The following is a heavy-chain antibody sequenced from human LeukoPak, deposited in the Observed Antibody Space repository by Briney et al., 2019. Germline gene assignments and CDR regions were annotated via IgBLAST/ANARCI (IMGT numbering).Heavy chain of an antibody. CDR1: GFTFSSYA. Sequence: GGSLRLSCAASGFTFSSYAMSWVRQAPGKGLEWVSFISSSSITIYYADSVKGRFTISRDNAERSLYLQMNSLRAEDRAVYYCARDRGGSYSAIDYWGQGTLVTVSS. V-gene: IGHV3-48*04. CDR3: ARDRGGSYSAIDY. D-gene: IGHD2-15*01. CDR2: ISSSSITI. J-gene: IGHJ4*02.